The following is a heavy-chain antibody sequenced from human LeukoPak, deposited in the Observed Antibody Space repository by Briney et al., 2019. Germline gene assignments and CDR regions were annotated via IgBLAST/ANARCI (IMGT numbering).Heavy chain of an antibody. D-gene: IGHD6-19*01. V-gene: IGHV4-39*01. CDR1: GGSISSSSYY. CDR3: ASIPGYSSGGYYYYMDV. J-gene: IGHJ6*03. CDR2: IYYSGST. Sequence: SETLSLTCTVSGGSISSSSYYWGSIRQPPGKGLEWIGSIYYSGSTYYNPSLKSRVTISVDTSKNQFSLKLSSVTAADTAVYYCASIPGYSSGGYYYYMDVWGKGTTVTVSS.